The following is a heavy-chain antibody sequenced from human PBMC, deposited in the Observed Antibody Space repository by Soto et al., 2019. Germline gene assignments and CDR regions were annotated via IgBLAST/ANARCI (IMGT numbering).Heavy chain of an antibody. CDR1: GFTFSTYS. CDR3: ARMTTSISPGC. V-gene: IGHV3-48*01. D-gene: IGHD2-2*01. Sequence: GGSLRLSCAASGFTFSTYSMNWVRQAPGKGLEWVSYISSSSSNKYYAVSVKGRFTISRDNAKNSLYLQMNSLRVEDTAVYYCARMTTSISPGCWGQGTLVTVS. CDR2: ISSSSSNK. J-gene: IGHJ4*02.